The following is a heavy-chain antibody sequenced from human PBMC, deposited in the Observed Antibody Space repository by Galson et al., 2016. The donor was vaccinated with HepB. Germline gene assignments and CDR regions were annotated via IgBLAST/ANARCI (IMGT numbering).Heavy chain of an antibody. CDR2: TNNDGTST. D-gene: IGHD1-26*01. Sequence: SLRLSCAASGFTFGSYWMHWVRQAPGKGLEWVSRTNNDGTSTTYADSVQGRFTISRDNTKNTLYLHMHTLRPEDTALYYCARDPGSFFDYWGQGSLVTVSS. CDR3: ARDPGSFFDY. CDR1: GFTFGSYW. J-gene: IGHJ4*02. V-gene: IGHV3-74*01.